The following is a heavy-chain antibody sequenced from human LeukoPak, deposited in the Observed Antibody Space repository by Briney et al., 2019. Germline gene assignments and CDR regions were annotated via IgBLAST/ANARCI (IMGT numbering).Heavy chain of an antibody. CDR2: ITYSGST. Sequence: PSETLSLTCTVSGGSISSYYWSWIRQPPGKGLEWLVYITYSGSTNYNPSLKSRVTISVDTSKNQFSLKLSSVTAADTAVYYCARSTSYQLLSDYYYYYMDVWGKGTTVTVSS. CDR1: GGSISSYY. CDR3: ARSTSYQLLSDYYYYYMDV. V-gene: IGHV4-59*12. J-gene: IGHJ6*03. D-gene: IGHD2-2*01.